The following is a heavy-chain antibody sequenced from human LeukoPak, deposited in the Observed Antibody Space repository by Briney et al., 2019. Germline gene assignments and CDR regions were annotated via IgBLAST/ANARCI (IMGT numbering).Heavy chain of an antibody. Sequence: SQTLSLTCTVSGGSISSGSYYWSWIRQPAGKGLEWIGRIYTSGSTNYNPSLKSRVTISVDTSKNQFSLKLSSVTAADTAVYYCARDISITMGYGLSAFDIWGQGTMVTVSS. D-gene: IGHD3-10*01. V-gene: IGHV4-61*02. CDR1: GGSISSGSYY. CDR2: IYTSGST. J-gene: IGHJ3*02. CDR3: ARDISITMGYGLSAFDI.